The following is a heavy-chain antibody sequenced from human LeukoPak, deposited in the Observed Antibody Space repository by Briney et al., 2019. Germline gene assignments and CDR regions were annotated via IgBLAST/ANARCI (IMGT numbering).Heavy chain of an antibody. D-gene: IGHD1-26*01. J-gene: IGHJ6*03. CDR3: ARDPYSGTYGHLYYYYMDV. Sequence: GGSLRLSCAASGFTFSDYNMNWGRQAPGKSLEWVSSITSDSRYKYYVDSVRGRFTISRDNAKNTLFLQIDSLRAEDTAVYYCARDPYSGTYGHLYYYYMDVWGKGTTVTISS. V-gene: IGHV3-21*01. CDR1: GFTFSDYN. CDR2: ITSDSRYK.